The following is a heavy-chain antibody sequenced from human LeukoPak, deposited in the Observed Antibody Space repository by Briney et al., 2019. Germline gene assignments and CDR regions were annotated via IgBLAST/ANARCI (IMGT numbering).Heavy chain of an antibody. CDR1: GGSISSSN. Sequence: LSSETLSLTCAVSGGSISSSNWWSWVRQPPGKGLEWVSAMSGSGGTTYYADSVKGRFTISRDNSKNTLYLQMNSLRAEDTAVYYCANHLFGSDYWGQGTLVTVSS. V-gene: IGHV3-23*01. D-gene: IGHD3-16*01. J-gene: IGHJ4*02. CDR2: MSGSGGTT. CDR3: ANHLFGSDY.